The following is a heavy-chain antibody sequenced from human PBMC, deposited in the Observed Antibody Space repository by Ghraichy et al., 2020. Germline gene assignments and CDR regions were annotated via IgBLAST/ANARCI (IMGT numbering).Heavy chain of an antibody. Sequence: GGSLRLSCAASGFTFSDYYMSWIRQAPGKGLEWVSYISSSGSTIYYADSVKGRFTISRDNAKNSLYLQMNSLRAEDTAVYYCARDRVWDVRYYGMDVWGQGTTVTVSS. CDR3: ARDRVWDVRYYGMDV. CDR2: ISSSGSTI. D-gene: IGHD3-10*02. CDR1: GFTFSDYY. V-gene: IGHV3-11*01. J-gene: IGHJ6*02.